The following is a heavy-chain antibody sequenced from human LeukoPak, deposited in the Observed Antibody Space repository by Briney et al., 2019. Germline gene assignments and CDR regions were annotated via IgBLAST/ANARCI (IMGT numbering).Heavy chain of an antibody. CDR1: GFTFTNYA. CDR3: AKDRSIGTYYTFDH. J-gene: IGHJ4*02. CDR2: ISASGVMT. D-gene: IGHD1-26*01. V-gene: IGHV3-23*01. Sequence: GESLRLSCAASGFTFTNYAMTWVRQAPGKGLEWVSSISASGVMTYYADSVKGRFTVSRDTSKNSLYLQMSSLTAADTAVYYCAKDRSIGTYYTFDHWGQGTLVTVSS.